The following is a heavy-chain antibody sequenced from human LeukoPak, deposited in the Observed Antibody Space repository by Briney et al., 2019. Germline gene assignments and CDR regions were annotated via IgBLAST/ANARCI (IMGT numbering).Heavy chain of an antibody. CDR2: ISSSSSYI. CDR3: ARQSGSNALGAFDI. V-gene: IGHV3-21*01. Sequence: GGSLRLSCAASGFTFSSYSMNWVRQAPGKGLEWVLSISSSSSYIYYADSVKGRFTISRDNAKNSLYLQMNSLRAEDTAVYYCARQSGSNALGAFDIWGQGTMVTVPS. D-gene: IGHD1-26*01. J-gene: IGHJ3*02. CDR1: GFTFSSYS.